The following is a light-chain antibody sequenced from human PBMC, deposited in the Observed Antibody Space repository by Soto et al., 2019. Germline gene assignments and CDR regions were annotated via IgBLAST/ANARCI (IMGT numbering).Light chain of an antibody. CDR2: GAS. Sequence: EIVMTQSPASLSVSPGGRATLSCRASQSISSNLAWYQQRPGQAPRLLIYGASTRATGVPARFSGSGSGTEFTLTISSLQSEDFAVYYCQQYNSWPQTFGQGTKVDIK. CDR1: QSISSN. V-gene: IGKV3-15*01. J-gene: IGKJ1*01. CDR3: QQYNSWPQT.